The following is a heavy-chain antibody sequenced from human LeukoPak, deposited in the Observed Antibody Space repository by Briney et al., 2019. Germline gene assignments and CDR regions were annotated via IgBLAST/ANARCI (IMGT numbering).Heavy chain of an antibody. D-gene: IGHD3-10*01. CDR3: ARDLTVRGVPFNYYYYGMDV. CDR1: GYTFTGYY. CDR2: INPNSGGT. J-gene: IGHJ6*02. Sequence: ASVKVSCKASGYTFTGYYMHWVRQAPGQGLEWMGWINPNSGGTNYAQKFQGRVTMTRDTSISTAYMELSRLRSDDTAVYYCARDLTVRGVPFNYYYYGMDVWGQGTTVTVSS. V-gene: IGHV1-2*02.